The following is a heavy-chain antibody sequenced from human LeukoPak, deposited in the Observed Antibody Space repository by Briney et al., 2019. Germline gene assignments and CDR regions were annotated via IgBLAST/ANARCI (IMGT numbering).Heavy chain of an antibody. Sequence: SETLSLTCTVSGGSISSYYWIWIRQPPGKGLEWIGYIYYSGSTNYNPSLKSRVTISVDTSKNQFSLKLSSVTAADTAVYYCSRAQYCSGGSCYADDAFGIWGQGTMVTVSS. J-gene: IGHJ3*02. CDR2: IYYSGST. CDR3: SRAQYCSGGSCYADDAFGI. CDR1: GGSISSYY. V-gene: IGHV4-59*01. D-gene: IGHD2-15*01.